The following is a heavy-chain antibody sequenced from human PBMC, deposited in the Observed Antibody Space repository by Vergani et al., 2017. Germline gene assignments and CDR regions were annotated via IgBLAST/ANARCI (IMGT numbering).Heavy chain of an antibody. CDR2: VSGSSATP. J-gene: IGHJ4*02. V-gene: IGHV3-23*04. CDR3: ARRDSSSPALDY. D-gene: IGHD6-6*01. Sequence: EVQMVESGGGLVKPGGSLRLSCEASGFSFPGYAMSWVRQAPGKGLEWVSSVSGSSATPYYADSVKGRFIISRDNSKNTLHLQMNGLRAGDTAVYYCARRDSSSPALDYWGQGTLVTVSS. CDR1: GFSFPGYA.